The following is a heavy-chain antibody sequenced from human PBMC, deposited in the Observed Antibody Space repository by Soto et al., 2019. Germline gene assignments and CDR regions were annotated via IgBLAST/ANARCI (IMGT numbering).Heavy chain of an antibody. CDR2: INYSGST. CDR1: GGSFGSSAYY. J-gene: IGHJ5*02. Sequence: SETLSLTCVVSGGSFGSSAYYWGWIRQAPGKGLEWIGSINYSGSTYYNPSLKGRVTISVDTSRNQFSLKLSSVTAADTALYYCSRRAPEGFDPWGQGTLVTVSS. V-gene: IGHV4-39*01. CDR3: SRRAPEGFDP.